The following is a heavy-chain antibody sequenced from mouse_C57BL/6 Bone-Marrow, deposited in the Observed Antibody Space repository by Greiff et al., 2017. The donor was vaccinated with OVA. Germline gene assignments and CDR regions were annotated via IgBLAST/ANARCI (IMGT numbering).Heavy chain of an antibody. CDR1: GYTFTSYW. CDR3: ARDGSPAMDY. D-gene: IGHD2-3*01. J-gene: IGHJ4*01. CDR2: IDPSDSYT. V-gene: IGHV1-69*01. Sequence: QVQLQQPGAELVMPGASVKLSCKASGYTFTSYWMHWVKQRPGQGLEWIGEIDPSDSYTNYNQKFKGKSTLTVDKSSSTAYMQHSSLTSEDSAVYYCARDGSPAMDYWGQGTSVTVSS.